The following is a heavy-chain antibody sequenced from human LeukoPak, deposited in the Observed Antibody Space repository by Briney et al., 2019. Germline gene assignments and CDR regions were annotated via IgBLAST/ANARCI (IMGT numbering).Heavy chain of an antibody. Sequence: GGSLRLSCAASGFTFRSYGMHWVRQAPGKGLEWVAIAWYGGNNKYYADSVKGRFTVSRDNSKDTVSLQLNSLRAEDTAVHYCARGSEAAAGAFDYWGQGALVTVPS. J-gene: IGHJ4*02. D-gene: IGHD6-13*01. CDR1: GFTFRSYG. V-gene: IGHV3-33*01. CDR3: ARGSEAAAGAFDY. CDR2: AWYGGNNK.